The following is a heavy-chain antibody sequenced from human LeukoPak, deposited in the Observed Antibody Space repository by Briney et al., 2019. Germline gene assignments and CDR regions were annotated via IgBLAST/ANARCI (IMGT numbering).Heavy chain of an antibody. Sequence: SETLSLTCTVSGGSISSYYWSWIRQPPGKGLEWIGYIYYSGSTNYNPSLKSRVTISVDTSKNQFSLKLSSVTAADTAGYYCARGHGGVPYYFDYWGQGTLVTVSS. J-gene: IGHJ4*02. CDR3: ARGHGGVPYYFDY. CDR2: IYYSGST. V-gene: IGHV4-59*01. D-gene: IGHD3-16*01. CDR1: GGSISSYY.